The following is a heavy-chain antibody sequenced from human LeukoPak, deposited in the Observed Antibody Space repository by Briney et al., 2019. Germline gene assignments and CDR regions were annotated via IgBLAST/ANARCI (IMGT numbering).Heavy chain of an antibody. CDR3: ARVNLRGSNYNWFDP. Sequence: PRASVKVSCQTSGGTFLSHTFSWVRQAPGHGLEWIGKITPVIETAKYAQPFQGRVSIYTDKDTTTVYMDLSGLRPDDTADYYGARVNLRGSNYNWFDPWGQGTRVIVSS. CDR2: ITPVIETA. J-gene: IGHJ5*02. CDR1: GGTFLSHT. V-gene: IGHV1-69*08. D-gene: IGHD3-10*01.